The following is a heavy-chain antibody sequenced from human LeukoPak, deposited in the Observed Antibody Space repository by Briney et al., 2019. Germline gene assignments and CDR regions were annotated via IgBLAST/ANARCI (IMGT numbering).Heavy chain of an antibody. CDR2: TKEDESAK. D-gene: IGHD1-26*01. CDR1: GFTFSTYW. Sequence: PGGSLRLSCAASGFTFSTYWMAWVRQAPGKGLEWVANTKEDESAKHQADSVKGRFTIFRDNAQNSVYLQMSSLRGEDTAVYYCARDVGGSLDYWGQGTLVTVSS. V-gene: IGHV3-7*01. CDR3: ARDVGGSLDY. J-gene: IGHJ4*02.